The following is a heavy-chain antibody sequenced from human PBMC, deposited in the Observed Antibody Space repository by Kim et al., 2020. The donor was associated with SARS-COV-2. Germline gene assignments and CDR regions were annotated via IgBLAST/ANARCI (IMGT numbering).Heavy chain of an antibody. CDR1: GFTFDDYT. CDR2: ISWDGGST. D-gene: IGHD6-19*01. V-gene: IGHV3-43*01. J-gene: IGHJ6*02. Sequence: GGSLRLSCAASGFTFDDYTMHWVRQAPGKGLEWVSLISWDGGSTYYADSVKGRFTISRDNSKNSLYLQMNSLRTEDTALYYCAKVQSPYSSGWFDYYYYGMDVWGQGTTVTVSS. CDR3: AKVQSPYSSGWFDYYYYGMDV.